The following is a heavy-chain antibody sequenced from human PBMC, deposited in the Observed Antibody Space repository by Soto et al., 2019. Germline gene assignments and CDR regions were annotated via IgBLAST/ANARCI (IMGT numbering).Heavy chain of an antibody. J-gene: IGHJ5*02. CDR1: GYAFTVYY. CDR3: ARAGMGATTSIDL. D-gene: IGHD1-26*01. Sequence: ASVKVSCKASGYAFTVYYIHWVRQAPGEGLEWMGWVHPNSGGTDYAQRFQGRVTMTWDTSIRTAYMEVSRLGSDDTAVYYCARAGMGATTSIDLWGQGTIVTV. CDR2: VHPNSGGT. V-gene: IGHV1-2*02.